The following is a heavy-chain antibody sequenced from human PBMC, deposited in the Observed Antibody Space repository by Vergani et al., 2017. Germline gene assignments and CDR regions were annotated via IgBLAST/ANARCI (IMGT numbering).Heavy chain of an antibody. J-gene: IGHJ4*02. D-gene: IGHD3-10*01. CDR3: ARDPYYGSGSYYPY. CDR1: GGTFSSYT. CDR2: IIPILGIA. V-gene: IGHV1-69*08. Sequence: QVQLVQSGAEVKKPGSSVKVSCKASGGTFSSYTISWVRQAPGQGLEWMGRIIPILGIANYAQKFQGRVTITAAKSTSTAYMELSSLRSEDTAVYYCARDPYYGSGSYYPYWGQGTLVTVSS.